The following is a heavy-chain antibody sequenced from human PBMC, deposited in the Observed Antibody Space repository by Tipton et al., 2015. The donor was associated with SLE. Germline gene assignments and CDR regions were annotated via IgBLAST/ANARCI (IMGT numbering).Heavy chain of an antibody. D-gene: IGHD1-26*01. J-gene: IGHJ4*02. CDR3: ARGVGADY. CDR2: IYYSGST. V-gene: IGHV4-59*01. CDR1: GGSISSYY. Sequence: TLSLTYTVSGGSISSYYWSWIRQPPGKGLEWIGYIYYSGSTNYNPSLKSRVTISVDTSKNQFSLKLSSVTTADTAMYYCARGVGADYWGQGTLVTVSS.